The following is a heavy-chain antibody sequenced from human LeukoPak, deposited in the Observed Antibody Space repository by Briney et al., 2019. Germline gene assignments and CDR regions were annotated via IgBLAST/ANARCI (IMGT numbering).Heavy chain of an antibody. D-gene: IGHD5-18*01. CDR1: GYTFTSYG. CDR2: ISAYNGNT. J-gene: IGHJ4*02. CDR3: AREVGYGLWSFDY. V-gene: IGHV1-18*01. Sequence: GASVKVSCKASGYTFTSYGISWVRQAPGQGLEWMGWISAYNGNTNYAQKLQGRVTMTTDTSTSTAHMELRSLRSDDTAVYYCAREVGYGLWSFDYWGQGTLVTVSS.